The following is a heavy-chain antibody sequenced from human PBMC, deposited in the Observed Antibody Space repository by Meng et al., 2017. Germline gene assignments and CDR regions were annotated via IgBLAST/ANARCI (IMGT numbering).Heavy chain of an antibody. CDR1: GGSVGSGNYY. Sequence: QVQLQESGPGLVRPSETLSLTCTVSGGSVGSGNYYWSWIRQPPGKGLEWIGYIVYSGSTTYNPSLKTRVTISVDTSKNQFSLKLTSVTAADTAVYFCARDVGGDYETLFDYWGQGTLVTV. J-gene: IGHJ4*02. V-gene: IGHV4-61*01. CDR3: ARDVGGDYETLFDY. CDR2: IVYSGST. D-gene: IGHD4-17*01.